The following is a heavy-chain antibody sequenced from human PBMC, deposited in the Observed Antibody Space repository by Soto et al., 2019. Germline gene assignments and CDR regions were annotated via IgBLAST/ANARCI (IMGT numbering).Heavy chain of an antibody. CDR3: ARDRPPPNAATCPHYYSYMDV. Sequence: QVQLVESGGGLVKPGGSLRLSCAASGFTFSDYYMSWIRQAPGKGLEWVSYISSSGSTIYYADSVKGRFTISRDNAKNFLYVQMNSLRAEDTAVYYGARDRPPPNAATCPHYYSYMDVWGKGTTATVSS. CDR2: ISSSGSTI. V-gene: IGHV3-11*01. D-gene: IGHD6-25*01. J-gene: IGHJ6*03. CDR1: GFTFSDYY.